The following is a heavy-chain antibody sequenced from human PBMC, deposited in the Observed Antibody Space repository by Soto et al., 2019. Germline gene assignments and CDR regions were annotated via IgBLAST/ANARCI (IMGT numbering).Heavy chain of an antibody. Sequence: PGGSLRLSCAASGFTFSSYSMNWVRQAPGKGLEWVSYISSSSSTIYYADSVKGRFTISRGNSKNTLYLQMNSLRAEDTAVYYCAKDVVDRGVNSWGQGTLVTVSS. J-gene: IGHJ4*02. CDR2: ISSSSSTI. CDR3: AKDVVDRGVNS. D-gene: IGHD2-8*01. CDR1: GFTFSSYS. V-gene: IGHV3-48*01.